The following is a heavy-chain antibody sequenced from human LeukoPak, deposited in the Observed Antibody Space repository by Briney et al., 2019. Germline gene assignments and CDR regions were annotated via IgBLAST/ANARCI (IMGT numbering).Heavy chain of an antibody. CDR1: GGSFSGYY. CDR3: ARGPGSRYLDY. V-gene: IGHV4-59*01. J-gene: IGHJ4*02. D-gene: IGHD3-10*01. CDR2: IYYSGST. Sequence: SSETLSLTCAVYGGSFSGYYWSWIRQPPGKGLEWIGYIYYSGSTKYNPSLERRISISVDTSKNQFSLRLSSVTAADRAVYYCARGPGSRYLDYWGQGILVTVSS.